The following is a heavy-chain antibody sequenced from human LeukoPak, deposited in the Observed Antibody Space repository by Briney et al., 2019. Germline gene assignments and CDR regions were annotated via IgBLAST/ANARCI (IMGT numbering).Heavy chain of an antibody. CDR3: ARTGDSPFDY. CDR1: GGSISSGSYY. CDR2: IYTTGST. V-gene: IGHV4-61*02. Sequence: SQTLSLTCTVSGGSISSGSYYWSWIRQPAGTALEWIGRIYTTGSTNYNPSLKSRVTISVDTSKNQFSLNLNSVTAADTAVYYCARTGDSPFDYWGQGTLVTVSS. J-gene: IGHJ4*02.